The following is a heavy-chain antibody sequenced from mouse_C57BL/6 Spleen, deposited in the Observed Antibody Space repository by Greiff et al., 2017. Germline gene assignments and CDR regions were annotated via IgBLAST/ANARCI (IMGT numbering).Heavy chain of an antibody. J-gene: IGHJ1*03. Sequence: QVQLQQPGAELVRPGSSVKLSCKASGYTFTSSWMHWVKQRPIQGLEWIGNIDPSDSETHYNQKFKDKATLTVDKSSSTAYMQLSSLTSEDSAVYYCARGAVWGYFDVWGTGTTVTVSS. V-gene: IGHV1-52*01. CDR2: IDPSDSET. CDR3: ARGAVWGYFDV. CDR1: GYTFTSSW. D-gene: IGHD2-10*02.